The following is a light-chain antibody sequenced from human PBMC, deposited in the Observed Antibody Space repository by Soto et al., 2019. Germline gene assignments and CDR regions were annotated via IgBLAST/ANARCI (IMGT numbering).Light chain of an antibody. CDR2: AAS. CDR1: QSISTN. V-gene: IGKV1-39*01. Sequence: DIQMTQSPSSLSASVGDRVTITCRASQSISTNLNWYQQKPGKAPKLLIYAASSLQSGVASRFSGSGSGTDFTLTISSLQPEDFATYFCQQSYNGPRTFGPGTKVDVE. CDR3: QQSYNGPRT. J-gene: IGKJ3*01.